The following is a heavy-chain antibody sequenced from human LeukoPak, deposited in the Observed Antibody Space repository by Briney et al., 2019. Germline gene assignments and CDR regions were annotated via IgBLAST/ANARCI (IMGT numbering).Heavy chain of an antibody. V-gene: IGHV5-51*01. J-gene: IGHJ6*02. CDR2: IYPGDSDT. CDR1: GYSFTSSW. D-gene: IGHD6-19*01. Sequence: GESLKISCKGSGYSFTSSWIGWVRQMPGKGLEWMGIIYPGDSDTRYSPSFQGQVTISADKSINTAYLQWSSLKASDTAMYYCASWLGGYYSGMDVWGQGTTVTVSS. CDR3: ASWLGGYYSGMDV.